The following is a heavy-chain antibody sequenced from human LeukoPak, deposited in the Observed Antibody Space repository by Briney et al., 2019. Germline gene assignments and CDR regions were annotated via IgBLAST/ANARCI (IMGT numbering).Heavy chain of an antibody. Sequence: SETLTLTCTVSGGSISSHYWSWIRQPPGKGLEWIGYIYYSGSTNYNPSLKSRVTISVDTSRNQFSLKLSSVTAADTAVYYCARDRGIAARSWFDPWGQGTLVTVSS. J-gene: IGHJ5*02. CDR2: IYYSGST. V-gene: IGHV4-59*11. CDR1: GGSISSHY. D-gene: IGHD6-6*01. CDR3: ARDRGIAARSWFDP.